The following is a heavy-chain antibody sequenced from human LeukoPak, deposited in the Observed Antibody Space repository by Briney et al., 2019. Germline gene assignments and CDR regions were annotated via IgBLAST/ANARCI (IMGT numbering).Heavy chain of an antibody. V-gene: IGHV4-59*01. Sequence: PSETLSLTCTVSGGSISGYYWSWIRQPPGKGLEWIGYIYYSGSTNYNPSLKSRVTISVDTSKNQFSLKLSSVTAADTAVYYCARDLSNSGAFDIWGQGTMVTVSS. D-gene: IGHD4-11*01. CDR1: GGSISGYY. CDR3: ARDLSNSGAFDI. J-gene: IGHJ3*02. CDR2: IYYSGST.